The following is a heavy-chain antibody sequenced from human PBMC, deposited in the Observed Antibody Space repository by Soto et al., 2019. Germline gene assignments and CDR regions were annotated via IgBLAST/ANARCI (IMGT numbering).Heavy chain of an antibody. D-gene: IGHD5-12*01. Sequence: GGSLRLSCAASGFTFSDYYMSWIRQAPGKGLEWVSYISSSGSTIYYADAVKGRFTMSRENAKNSLNLQMNSLTAEDTAVYYCAREGVKATTQDLYYYYYGMDVWGQGTTVTVSS. CDR3: AREGVKATTQDLYYYYYGMDV. J-gene: IGHJ6*02. CDR1: GFTFSDYY. V-gene: IGHV3-11*01. CDR2: ISSSGSTI.